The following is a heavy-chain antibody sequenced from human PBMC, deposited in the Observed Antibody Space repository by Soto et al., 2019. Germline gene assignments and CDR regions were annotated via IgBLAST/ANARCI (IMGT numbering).Heavy chain of an antibody. V-gene: IGHV3-33*01. CDR3: ARGVVEDYDILTGYSHAEYFQH. CDR2: IWYDGSNK. CDR1: GFAFSSYG. D-gene: IGHD3-9*01. J-gene: IGHJ1*01. Sequence: QVQLVESGGGVVQPGRSLRLSCAASGFAFSSYGMHWVRQAPGKGLEWVAVIWYDGSNKYYADSVKGRFTISRDNSKNTLYLQMNSLRAEDTAVYYCARGVVEDYDILTGYSHAEYFQHWGQGTLVTVSS.